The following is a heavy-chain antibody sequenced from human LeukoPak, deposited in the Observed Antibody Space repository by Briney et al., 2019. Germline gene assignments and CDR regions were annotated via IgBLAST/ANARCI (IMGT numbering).Heavy chain of an antibody. CDR3: AKEGGGYDSSGSDAFDI. V-gene: IGHV3-30*02. D-gene: IGHD3-22*01. Sequence: GGSLRLSCAASGSSFSIYGMHWVRQAPGKGLEWVTFIRYDGSNKYYADSVKGRFTISRDNSKNTLYLQMNSLKAEDTAVYYCAKEGGGYDSSGSDAFDIWGQGTMVTVSS. CDR1: GSSFSIYG. J-gene: IGHJ3*02. CDR2: IRYDGSNK.